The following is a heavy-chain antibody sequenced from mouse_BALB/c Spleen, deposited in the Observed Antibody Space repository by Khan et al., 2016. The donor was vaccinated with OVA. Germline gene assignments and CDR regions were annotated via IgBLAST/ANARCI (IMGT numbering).Heavy chain of an antibody. Sequence: EVELVESGGGLVKPGGSLKLSCAASGFTFSDYYMYWVRQTPEKRLEWVATISDGGTYTYYPDSVKGRFTISRDNATNNLYLQMSRLKAEDAAMYYCSREWGLYRYAWFAYWGQGTLVTVSA. J-gene: IGHJ3*01. CDR2: ISDGGTYT. CDR3: SREWGLYRYAWFAY. V-gene: IGHV5-4*02. D-gene: IGHD2-14*01. CDR1: GFTFSDYY.